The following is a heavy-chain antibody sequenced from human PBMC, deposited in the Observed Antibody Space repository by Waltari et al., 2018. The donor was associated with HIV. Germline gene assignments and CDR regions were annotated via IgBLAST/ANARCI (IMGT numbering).Heavy chain of an antibody. V-gene: IGHV3-9*01. CDR2: MSWNSGSI. Sequence: EEQLVESGGGLVQPGRSLRLSCAAPGLTFAKYALNWVRQVPGKGLEWVSGMSWNSGSILYAASVKGRFTISRDNAENSLYLQMNSLEAEDSALYYCARDRGSGNGWNYYGMDVWGQGATVTVSS. CDR1: GLTFAKYA. J-gene: IGHJ6*02. CDR3: ARDRGSGNGWNYYGMDV. D-gene: IGHD3-10*01.